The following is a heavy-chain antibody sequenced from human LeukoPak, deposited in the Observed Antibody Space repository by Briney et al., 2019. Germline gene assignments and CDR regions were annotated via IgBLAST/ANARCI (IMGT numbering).Heavy chain of an antibody. J-gene: IGHJ4*02. CDR2: IYSGGST. CDR1: GFTVSSNY. V-gene: IGHV3-66*01. Sequence: GGSLTLSCAASGFTVSSNYMSWVRQAPPKGLEWVSVIYSGGSTYYSDSVKGIFTISRDNSKNTLYLQMNSLRAEDRAVYYCARDHDYLDYWGQGTLVSVSS. CDR3: ARDHDYLDY.